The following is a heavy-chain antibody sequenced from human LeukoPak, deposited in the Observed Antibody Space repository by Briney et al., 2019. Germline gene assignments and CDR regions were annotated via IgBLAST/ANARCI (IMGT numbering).Heavy chain of an antibody. J-gene: IGHJ4*02. CDR1: GYTFTSYG. D-gene: IGHD3-16*01. Sequence: ASVKVSCKASGYTFTSYGISWVRQAPGQGLEWMGWISAYNGNTNYAQKLQGRVTMTTDTSTSTAYMELRSLRSDDTAVYYCARDVNPSGGLSILDYWGQGTLVTVSS. V-gene: IGHV1-18*01. CDR2: ISAYNGNT. CDR3: ARDVNPSGGLSILDY.